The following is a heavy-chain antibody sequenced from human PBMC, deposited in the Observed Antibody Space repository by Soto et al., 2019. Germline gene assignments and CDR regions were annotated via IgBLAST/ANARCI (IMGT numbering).Heavy chain of an antibody. Sequence: QVQLVQSGAEVKKPGASVKVSCKSSGYTLSSYYMHWVRQAPGQGLEWLGIINPSGDSTSYAKKFQGRVTMTRDTSTSTVYMELSSLRSEDTAVYYCAILLWFGGKYYFDDWGQGTLVTVSS. CDR1: GYTLSSYY. CDR2: INPSGDST. V-gene: IGHV1-46*03. CDR3: AILLWFGGKYYFDD. D-gene: IGHD3-10*01. J-gene: IGHJ4*02.